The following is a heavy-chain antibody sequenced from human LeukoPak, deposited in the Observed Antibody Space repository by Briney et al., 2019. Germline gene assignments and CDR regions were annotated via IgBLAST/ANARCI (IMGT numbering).Heavy chain of an antibody. CDR3: ARDGLRGSLYF. V-gene: IGHV3-48*04. Sequence: GGSLRLSCAASGFTFSSYAMSWVRQAPGKGLEWVSYISSSGSTIYYADSVKGRFTISRDNAKNSLYLQMNSLRAEDTAVYYCARDGLRGSLYFWGQGTLVTVSS. J-gene: IGHJ4*02. CDR2: ISSSGSTI. CDR1: GFTFSSYA. D-gene: IGHD1-26*01.